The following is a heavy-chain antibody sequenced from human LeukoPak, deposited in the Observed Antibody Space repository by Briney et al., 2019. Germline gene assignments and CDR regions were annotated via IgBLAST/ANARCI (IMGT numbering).Heavy chain of an antibody. CDR3: ARVLGPYCSGGSCPRGMDV. CDR1: GFTLSSYS. V-gene: IGHV3-21*01. D-gene: IGHD2-15*01. Sequence: GGSLRLSCAASGFTLSSYSMNWVRQAPGKGLEWVSSISSSSSYIYYADSVKGRFTISRDNAKNSLYLQMNSLRAEDTAVYYCARVLGPYCSGGSCPRGMDVWGQGTTVTVSS. J-gene: IGHJ6*02. CDR2: ISSSSSYI.